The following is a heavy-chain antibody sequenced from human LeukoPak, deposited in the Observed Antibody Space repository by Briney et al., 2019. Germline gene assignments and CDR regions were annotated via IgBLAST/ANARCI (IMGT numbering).Heavy chain of an antibody. Sequence: SQTLSLTCAVSGGSISSGGYSWSWIRQPPGKGLEWIGYIYHSGSTYYNPSLKSRVTISVDRSKNQFSLKLSSVTAADTAVYYCAREPNGGISGLIDYWGQGTLVTVSS. CDR2: IYHSGST. CDR1: GGSISSGGYS. D-gene: IGHD2-15*01. CDR3: AREPNGGISGLIDY. V-gene: IGHV4-30-2*01. J-gene: IGHJ4*02.